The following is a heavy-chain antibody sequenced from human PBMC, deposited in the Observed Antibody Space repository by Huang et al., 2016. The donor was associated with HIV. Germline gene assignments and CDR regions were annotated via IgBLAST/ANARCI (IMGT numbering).Heavy chain of an antibody. CDR1: GFTFSKFA. CDR2: ISYDGSVK. D-gene: IGHD1-26*01. V-gene: IGHV3-30-3*01. CDR3: ARNSENYMDV. J-gene: IGHJ6*03. Sequence: QVLLVESGGGVVQPGRSLRVSCAASGFTFSKFALNWVRQAPGKGLEWVAVISYDGSVKDYADSVKGRSTISRDNSKRQLYLQMNSLRVDDTALYYCARNSENYMDVWGKGTTVTVS.